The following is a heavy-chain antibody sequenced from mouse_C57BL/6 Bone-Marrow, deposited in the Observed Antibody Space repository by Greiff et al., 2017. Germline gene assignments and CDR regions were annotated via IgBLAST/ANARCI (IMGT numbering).Heavy chain of an antibody. D-gene: IGHD1-3*01. J-gene: IGHJ4*01. CDR1: GYSFTGYY. CDR2: INPSTGGT. CDR3: ARQWAMDY. V-gene: IGHV1-42*01. Sequence: VQLKQSGPELVKPGASVKISCKASGYSFTGYYMNWVKQSPEKSLEWIGEINPSTGGTTYNQKFKAKATLTVDKSSSTAYMQLKSLTSEDSAVYYCARQWAMDYWGQGTSVTVSS.